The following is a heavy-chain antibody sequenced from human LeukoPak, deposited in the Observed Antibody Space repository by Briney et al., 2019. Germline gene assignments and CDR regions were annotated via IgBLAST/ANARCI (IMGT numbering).Heavy chain of an antibody. V-gene: IGHV3-23*01. CDR2: IAGSGSTT. CDR3: AKDRGSGWPYYFDY. CDR1: GFTFSSHA. J-gene: IGHJ4*02. D-gene: IGHD6-25*01. Sequence: GGSLRLSCAASGFTFSSHAMNWVRQAPGKGLEWVSAIAGSGSTTHYADSVKGRFTISRDNSRNTLFLQMSSLRAEDTAVYYCAKDRGSGWPYYFDYWGQGALVTVSS.